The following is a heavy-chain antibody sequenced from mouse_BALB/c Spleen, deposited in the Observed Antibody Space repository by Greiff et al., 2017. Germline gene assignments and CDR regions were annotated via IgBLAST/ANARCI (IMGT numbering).Heavy chain of an antibody. CDR3: ARDYGYGYYAMDY. Sequence: QVQLQQSGAELMKPGASVKISCKATGYTFSSYWIEWVKQRPGHGLEWIGEILPGSGSTNYNEKFKGKATFTADTSSNTAYMQLSSLTSEDSAVYYCARDYGYGYYAMDYWGQGTSVTVSS. J-gene: IGHJ4*01. CDR1: GYTFSSYW. D-gene: IGHD1-2*01. V-gene: IGHV1-9*01. CDR2: ILPGSGST.